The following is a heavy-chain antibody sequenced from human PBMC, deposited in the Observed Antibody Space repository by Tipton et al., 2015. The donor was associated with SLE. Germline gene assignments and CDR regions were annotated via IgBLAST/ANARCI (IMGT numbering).Heavy chain of an antibody. CDR3: ARGGSSGWYLFGAFDI. J-gene: IGHJ3*02. Sequence: TLSLTCTVSGGSISSHYWSWIRQPPGKGLEWIGYIYYSGSTNYNPSLKSRVAISVDTSKNQFSRKLSSVTAADTAVYYCARGGSSGWYLFGAFDIWGQGTMVTVSS. D-gene: IGHD6-19*01. V-gene: IGHV4-59*11. CDR1: GGSISSHY. CDR2: IYYSGST.